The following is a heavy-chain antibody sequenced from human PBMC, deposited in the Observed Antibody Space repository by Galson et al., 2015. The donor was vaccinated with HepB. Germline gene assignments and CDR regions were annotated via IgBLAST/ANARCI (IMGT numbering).Heavy chain of an antibody. V-gene: IGHV1-8*01. Sequence: SVTVSCTASGYTVTNDDINWVRQATGQGLEWVGWINPKSGNTGYAQKFQGRITMTRITSIRTAYMELSSLKSEDTDMYYCATKTGAESDGFDVWGQGTMVIVSS. J-gene: IGHJ3*01. CDR3: ATKTGAESDGFDV. D-gene: IGHD7-27*01. CDR2: INPKSGNT. CDR1: GYTVTNDD.